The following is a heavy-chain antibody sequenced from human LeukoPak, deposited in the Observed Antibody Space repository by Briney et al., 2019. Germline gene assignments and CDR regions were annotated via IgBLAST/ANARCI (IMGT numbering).Heavy chain of an antibody. CDR3: ARMHYYDSSGYSPDV. V-gene: IGHV1-69*13. CDR2: IIPIFGTA. J-gene: IGHJ6*04. D-gene: IGHD3-22*01. Sequence: ASVKVSCKASGGTFSSYAISWVRQAPGQGLEWMGGIIPIFGTANYAQKFQGRVTITADESTSTAYMEPSSLRSEDTAVYYCARMHYYDSSGYSPDVWGKGTTVTISS. CDR1: GGTFSSYA.